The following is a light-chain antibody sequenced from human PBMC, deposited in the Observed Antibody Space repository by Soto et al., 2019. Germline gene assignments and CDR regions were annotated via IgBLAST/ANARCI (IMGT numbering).Light chain of an antibody. CDR1: QSISSY. Sequence: DIQMTQSPSSLSASVGERVTITCRASQSISSYLNWYQQKPGKAPTLLIYAASSVQSGVPSRFSGSGSGTDFTLTISSLQPEDFATYYCQHSYSTLWTFGQGTKVEIK. CDR3: QHSYSTLWT. J-gene: IGKJ1*01. V-gene: IGKV1-39*01. CDR2: AAS.